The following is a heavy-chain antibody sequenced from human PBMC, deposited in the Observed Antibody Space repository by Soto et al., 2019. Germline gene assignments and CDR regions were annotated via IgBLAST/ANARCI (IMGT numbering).Heavy chain of an antibody. D-gene: IGHD3-9*01. CDR3: ARVDILTVYGCMYV. V-gene: IGHV4-30-4*01. CDR1: GGSISSGDYY. J-gene: IGHJ6*02. Sequence: SETLSLTCTVSGGSISSGDYYWSWIRQPPGKGLEWIGYIYYSGSIYYNPSLKSRVTISVDTSKNQFSLKLNSVTAADTAVYYCARVDILTVYGCMYVWGQGTTVTVSS. CDR2: IYYSGSI.